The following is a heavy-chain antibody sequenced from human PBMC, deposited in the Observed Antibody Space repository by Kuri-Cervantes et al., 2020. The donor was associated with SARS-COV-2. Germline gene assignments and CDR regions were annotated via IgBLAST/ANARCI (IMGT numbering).Heavy chain of an antibody. CDR1: EFRLGYSN. CDR3: ATQDFDF. J-gene: IGHJ4*02. V-gene: IGHV3-23*01. CDR2: ITAGGGT. Sequence: GESLKISCAASEFRLGYSNMNWVRQAPGKGLEWVSTITAGGGTYYGDSVRGRLTISRDNAKNILFLQMNSLRAEDTAVYYCATQDFDFWGQGTLVTVSS.